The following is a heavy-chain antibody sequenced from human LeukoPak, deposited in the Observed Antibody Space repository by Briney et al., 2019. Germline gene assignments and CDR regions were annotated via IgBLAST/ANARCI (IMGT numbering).Heavy chain of an antibody. CDR3: AKDLHYGSADY. CDR2: INHSGST. CDR1: GGSFSGYY. Sequence: SETLSLTCAVYGGSFSGYYWSWIRQPPGKGLEWIGEINHSGSTNYNPSLKSRVTISVDTSKNQFSLKLSSVTAADTAVYYCAKDLHYGSADYWGQGTLVTVSS. J-gene: IGHJ4*02. D-gene: IGHD3-10*01. V-gene: IGHV4-34*01.